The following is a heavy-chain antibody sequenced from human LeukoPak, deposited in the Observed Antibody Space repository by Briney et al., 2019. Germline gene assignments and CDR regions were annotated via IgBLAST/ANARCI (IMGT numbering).Heavy chain of an antibody. CDR3: AKGGYSIAAYYYYYYMDV. CDR2: VSATGYTT. J-gene: IGHJ6*03. Sequence: GGSLRLSCVVSGFTLPYGMSWVRQAPGKGLEWVSYVSATGYTTSYADSVKGRFTISRDNAKNTVFLQMDSLRADDTAVYYCAKGGYSIAAYYYYYYMDVWGKGTTVTVSS. V-gene: IGHV3-23*01. D-gene: IGHD6-25*01. CDR1: GFTLPYG.